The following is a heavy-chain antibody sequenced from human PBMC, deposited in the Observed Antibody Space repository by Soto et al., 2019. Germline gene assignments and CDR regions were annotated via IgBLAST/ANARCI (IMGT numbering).Heavy chain of an antibody. Sequence: GGSLRLSCAASGFTFSDYYMSWIRQAPGKGLEWVSYISSSGSTIYYADSVKGRFTISRDNAKNSLYLQMNSLRAEDTAVYYCARFMITFGGVIVNDAFDIWGQGTMVTVSS. V-gene: IGHV3-11*01. D-gene: IGHD3-16*02. CDR1: GFTFSDYY. CDR3: ARFMITFGGVIVNDAFDI. J-gene: IGHJ3*02. CDR2: ISSSGSTI.